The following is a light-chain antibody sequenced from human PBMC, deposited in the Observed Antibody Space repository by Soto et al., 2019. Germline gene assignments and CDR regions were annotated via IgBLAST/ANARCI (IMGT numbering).Light chain of an antibody. V-gene: IGLV2-11*01. CDR3: CSYAGSYTSGV. CDR2: DVN. J-gene: IGLJ1*01. Sequence: QSALTQPRSVSGSPGQSVTISCTGTSSDVGGYNYVSWYQQHPGKAPKLMIYDVNKRPSGVPDRFSGSKSGNTASLTISGLQAEDEADYYCCSYAGSYTSGVFGTGTEVTVL. CDR1: SSDVGGYNY.